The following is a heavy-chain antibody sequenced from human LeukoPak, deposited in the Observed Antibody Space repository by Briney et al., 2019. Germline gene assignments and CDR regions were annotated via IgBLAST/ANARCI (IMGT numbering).Heavy chain of an antibody. Sequence: SQTLSLTCAISGDSVSSNSDAWNWIRPSPSSGLEWMGRTYYRSKWYNDYAVSVKSRITINPDTSKNQFSLQLNSVSPEDTAVYYCAREVESRKSYDSSGYYYNFFDYYGMDVWGQGTTVTVSS. CDR2: TYYRSKWYN. CDR1: GDSVSSNSDA. CDR3: AREVESRKSYDSSGYYYNFFDYYGMDV. J-gene: IGHJ6*02. V-gene: IGHV6-1*01. D-gene: IGHD3-22*01.